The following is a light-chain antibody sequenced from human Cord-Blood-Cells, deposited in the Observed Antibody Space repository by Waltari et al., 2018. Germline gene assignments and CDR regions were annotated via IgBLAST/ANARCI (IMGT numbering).Light chain of an antibody. CDR1: QSVSSSY. J-gene: IGKJ4*01. CDR3: QQYGSSPLT. Sequence: EIVLTQSPGPRSLSPGERPTLSCRASQSVSSSYLAWYQQNPGQAPRLLIYGASSRATGIPDRFSGSGSGTDFTLTISRLEPEDFAVYYCQQYGSSPLTFGGGTKLEIK. V-gene: IGKV3-20*01. CDR2: GAS.